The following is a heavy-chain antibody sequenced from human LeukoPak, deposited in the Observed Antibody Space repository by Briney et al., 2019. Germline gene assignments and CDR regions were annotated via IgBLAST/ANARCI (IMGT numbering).Heavy chain of an antibody. Sequence: PSETLSLTCTVSGGSISSYYWSWIRQPPGKGLEWIGRIYTSGSTNYNPSLKSRVTMSVDTSKNQFSLKLSSVTAADTAVYYCARGNTAMARALDYWGQGTLVTVSS. J-gene: IGHJ4*02. CDR1: GGSISSYY. CDR2: IYTSGST. CDR3: ARGNTAMARALDY. D-gene: IGHD5-18*01. V-gene: IGHV4-4*07.